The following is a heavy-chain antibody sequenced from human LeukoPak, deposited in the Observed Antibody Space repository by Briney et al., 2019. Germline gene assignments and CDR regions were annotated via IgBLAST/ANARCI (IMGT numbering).Heavy chain of an antibody. V-gene: IGHV1-69*13. CDR2: LIPVFSKT. CDR3: ARESSSWFYNDAFDI. Sequence: SVKVSCKTSGGTFSHFVITWLRQAPGQGFEWMGNLIPVFSKTNYAQKFQGRVTITADESTSTAYMELSSLRSEDTAVYYCARESSSWFYNDAFDIWGQGTMVTVSS. J-gene: IGHJ3*02. CDR1: GGTFSHFV. D-gene: IGHD6-13*01.